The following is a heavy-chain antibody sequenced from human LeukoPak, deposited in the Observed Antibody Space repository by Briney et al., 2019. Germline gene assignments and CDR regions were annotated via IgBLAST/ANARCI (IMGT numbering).Heavy chain of an antibody. CDR1: GFTFSNYA. Sequence: GGSLRLSCAASGFTFSNYAMRWARQAPGKGLEWVSGISGSGDSTYYADSVKGRFTISRDNSKNTLYLQMNSLKTDDTAVYYCATEGFIYGYHGIDSWGQGTIVTVSS. D-gene: IGHD5-18*01. CDR2: ISGSGDST. V-gene: IGHV3-23*01. CDR3: ATEGFIYGYHGIDS. J-gene: IGHJ3*02.